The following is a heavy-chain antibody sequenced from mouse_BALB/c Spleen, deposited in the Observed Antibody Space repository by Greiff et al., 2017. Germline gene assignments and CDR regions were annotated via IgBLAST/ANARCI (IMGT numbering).Heavy chain of an antibody. CDR2: INPSNGRT. Sequence: QVQLQQPGAELVKPVASVKLSCKASGYTFTSYWMHWVKQRPGQGLEWIVEINPSNGRTYYNEKFKSKATLTVDKSSSTAYMQLSSLTSEDSAVYYCARWRSYYAMDYWGQGTSVTVSA. J-gene: IGHJ4*01. CDR1: GYTFTSYW. CDR3: ARWRSYYAMDY. V-gene: IGHV1S81*02.